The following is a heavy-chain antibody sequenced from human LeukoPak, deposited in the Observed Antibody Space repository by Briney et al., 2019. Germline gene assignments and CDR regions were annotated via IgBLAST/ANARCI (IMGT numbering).Heavy chain of an antibody. V-gene: IGHV3-74*01. CDR2: INSDGSST. D-gene: IGHD2-2*01. J-gene: IGHJ5*02. CDR1: GFTFSSYW. CDR3: ARDPEYHGGLYNWFDP. Sequence: PGGSLSLSSAASGFTFSSYWMHWVRQAPRKGLVCVSRINSDGSSTSYADSVKGRFTISRHNAKNTLYLQMNSLRAEDTAVYYCARDPEYHGGLYNWFDPRGQGTLVTVSS.